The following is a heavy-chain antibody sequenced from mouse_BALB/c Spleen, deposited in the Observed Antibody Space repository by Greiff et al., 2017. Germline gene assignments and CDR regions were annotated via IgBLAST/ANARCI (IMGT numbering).Heavy chain of an antibody. CDR3: ARSETGTGFAY. V-gene: IGHV1S81*02. D-gene: IGHD4-1*01. J-gene: IGHJ3*01. CDR1: GYTFTSYW. Sequence: QVQLQQPGAELVKPGASVKLSCKASGYTFTSYWMHWVKQRPGQGLEWIGEINPSNGRTTYNEKFKSKATLTVDKSSSTAYMQLSSLTSEDSAVYYCARSETGTGFAYWGQGTLVTVSA. CDR2: INPSNGRT.